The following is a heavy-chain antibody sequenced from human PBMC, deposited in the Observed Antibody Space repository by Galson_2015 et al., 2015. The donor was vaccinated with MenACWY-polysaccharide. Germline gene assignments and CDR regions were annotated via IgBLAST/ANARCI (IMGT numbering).Heavy chain of an antibody. Sequence: SLRLSCAASGFTFKHYGMHWVRQAPGKGLEWVAFIRHDGTNEDYVDSVRGRFTISRDNSKNTLYLQMSSLRTDDTAVFYCARGPYYYDSHGFYSGSLKNWFGPWGQGTLVTVTS. CDR1: GFTFKHYG. J-gene: IGHJ5*02. D-gene: IGHD3-22*01. CDR2: IRHDGTNE. CDR3: ARGPYYYDSHGFYSGSLKNWFGP. V-gene: IGHV3-30*02.